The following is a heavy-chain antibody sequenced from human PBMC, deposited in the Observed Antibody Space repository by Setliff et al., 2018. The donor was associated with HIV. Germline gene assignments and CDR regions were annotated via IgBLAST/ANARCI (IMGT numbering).Heavy chain of an antibody. CDR1: GGSISSSSYY. D-gene: IGHD1-26*01. J-gene: IGHJ4*02. CDR2: IYYSGST. Sequence: SETLSLTCTVSGGSISSSSYYWGWIRQPPGKGLEWIGSIYYSGSTYYNPSLKSRVTISVDTSKNQFSLKLGSVTAADTAIYYCARHSSYYGNHDYWGQGTLVTVSS. CDR3: ARHSSYYGNHDY. V-gene: IGHV4-39*01.